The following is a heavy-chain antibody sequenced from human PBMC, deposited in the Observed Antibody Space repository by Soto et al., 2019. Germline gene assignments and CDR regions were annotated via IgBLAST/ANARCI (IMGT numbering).Heavy chain of an antibody. J-gene: IGHJ1*01. CDR3: ARAPIVVGVGVPNAEYFQH. Sequence: GGSLRLSCAASGFTFSSYGMHWVRQAPGKGLEWVAVIWYDGSNKYYADSVKGRFTISRDNSKNTLYLQMNSLRAEDTAVYYCARAPIVVGVGVPNAEYFQHWGQGTLVTVSS. CDR2: IWYDGSNK. CDR1: GFTFSSYG. V-gene: IGHV3-33*01. D-gene: IGHD2-15*01.